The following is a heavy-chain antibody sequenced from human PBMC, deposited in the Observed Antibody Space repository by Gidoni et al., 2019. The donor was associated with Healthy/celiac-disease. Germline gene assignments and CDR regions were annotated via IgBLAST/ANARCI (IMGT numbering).Heavy chain of an antibody. J-gene: IGHJ3*02. CDR1: GFTVSSHY. CDR2: IYSGGST. V-gene: IGHV3-53*01. Sequence: EVQMVESGGGLIQPGGSLRLSCSASGFTVSSHYMSWVRQAPGKGLEWVSVIYSGGSTYYSDSVKGRFTISRDNSKNTLYLQMNSLRAEDTAVYYCATGGSSGYYYAGTAFDIWGQGTMVTVAS. CDR3: ATGGSSGYYYAGTAFDI. D-gene: IGHD3-22*01.